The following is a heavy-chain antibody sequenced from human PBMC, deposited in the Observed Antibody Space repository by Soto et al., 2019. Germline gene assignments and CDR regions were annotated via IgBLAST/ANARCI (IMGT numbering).Heavy chain of an antibody. V-gene: IGHV3-23*01. CDR1: GFTFSSYT. CDR2: IGGSGDGT. CDR3: AKDRTIAVAGTVAYYYYGMDV. Sequence: GGSLRLSCEASGFTFSSYTMNWVRRAPGKGLEWVATIGGSGDGTYYGDSVKGRFTISRDNSKNTVYLQMNSLRAEDTAVYYCAKDRTIAVAGTVAYYYYGMDVWGQGTTVTVSS. D-gene: IGHD6-19*01. J-gene: IGHJ6*02.